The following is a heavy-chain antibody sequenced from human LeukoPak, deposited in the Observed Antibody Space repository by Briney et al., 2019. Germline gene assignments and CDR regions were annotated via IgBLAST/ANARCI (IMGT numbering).Heavy chain of an antibody. V-gene: IGHV4-38-2*02. CDR2: IYHSGST. J-gene: IGHJ3*02. CDR1: GYSISSGYY. CDR3: ARGRSNDAFDI. Sequence: PSETLSLTCTVSGYSISSGYYWGWIRQPPGKGLEWIGSIYHSGSTYYNPSLKSRVTISVDTSKNQFSLKLSSVTAADTAVYYCARGRSNDAFDIWGQGTMVTVSS.